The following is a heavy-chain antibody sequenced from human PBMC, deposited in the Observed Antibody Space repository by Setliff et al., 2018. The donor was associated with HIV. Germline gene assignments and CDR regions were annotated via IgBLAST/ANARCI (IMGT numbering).Heavy chain of an antibody. V-gene: IGHV1-46*01. CDR3: ARGVIDSSGYSRYNWFDP. CDR2: LNPSEGTT. D-gene: IGHD3-22*01. CDR1: GYTFTTYY. J-gene: IGHJ5*02. Sequence: ASVKVSCKASGYTFTTYYIHWVRQAPGQGLEWMGILNPSEGTTSFAQKFQGRVTMTRNTSISTAYMELSSLRSEDTAVYYCARGVIDSSGYSRYNWFDPWGQGTLVTVSS.